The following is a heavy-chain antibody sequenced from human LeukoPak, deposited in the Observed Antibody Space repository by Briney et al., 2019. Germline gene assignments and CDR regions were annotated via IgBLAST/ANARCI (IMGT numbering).Heavy chain of an antibody. V-gene: IGHV1-58*01. Sequence: GTSVKVSCKASGFTFTSSAVQWVRQARGQRLEWIGWIVVGSGNTNYAQMFQGRVTITRDMSTSTAYMELSSLRSEDTAVYYCAAPSRIQLDYWGQGTLVTVSS. CDR1: GFTFTSSA. CDR2: IVVGSGNT. CDR3: AAPSRIQLDY. D-gene: IGHD5-18*01. J-gene: IGHJ4*02.